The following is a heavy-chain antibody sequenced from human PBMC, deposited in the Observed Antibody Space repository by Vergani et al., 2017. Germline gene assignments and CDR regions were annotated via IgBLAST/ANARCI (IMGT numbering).Heavy chain of an antibody. Sequence: QVRLVESGGGVVQTGGSLRLSCEASGFTFSDYNMHWVRQAPGKGLEWVAVIWYDGATRYIADAVKGRFTISRDNSKNTVNLQMNRLRADDTAVYYCVRGGRGYHGDFWSRLGPWGQGTRVTVSS. V-gene: IGHV3-33*01. D-gene: IGHD3-3*01. CDR2: IWYDGATR. CDR1: GFTFSDYN. CDR3: VRGGRGYHGDFWSRLGP. J-gene: IGHJ5*02.